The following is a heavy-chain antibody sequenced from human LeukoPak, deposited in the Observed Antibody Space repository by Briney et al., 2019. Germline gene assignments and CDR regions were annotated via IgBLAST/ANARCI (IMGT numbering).Heavy chain of an antibody. CDR3: ARQESEMTTPANRYFDL. CDR2: IFPDDSDT. D-gene: IGHD5-24*01. J-gene: IGHJ4*02. V-gene: IGHV5-51*01. CDR1: GYNFAHDW. Sequence: GESLKISCKGSGYNFAHDWIGWVRQMPGKGLEWMGIIFPDDSDTIYSPSFQGQVTISADNSISTAYLQWSNLKASDSAIYYCARQESEMTTPANRYFDLWGQGTLITVSS.